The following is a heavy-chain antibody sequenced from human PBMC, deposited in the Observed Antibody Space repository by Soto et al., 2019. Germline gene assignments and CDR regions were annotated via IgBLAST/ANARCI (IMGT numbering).Heavy chain of an antibody. Sequence: SVKVSCKTSGGSITSYIFTWVRQAPGQGLEWMGRIIPIQGTANYALKFQGRVTMTRDTSTSTVYMELSSLRSEDTAVYYCAREADDAFDIWGQGTMVTVSS. D-gene: IGHD6-19*01. V-gene: IGHV1-69*08. CDR3: AREADDAFDI. CDR2: IIPIQGTA. CDR1: GGSITSYI. J-gene: IGHJ3*02.